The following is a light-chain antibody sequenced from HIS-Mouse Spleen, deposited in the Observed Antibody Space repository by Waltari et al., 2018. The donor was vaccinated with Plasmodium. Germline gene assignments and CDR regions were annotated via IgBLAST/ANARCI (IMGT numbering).Light chain of an antibody. CDR1: QSVSSH. J-gene: IGKJ3*01. V-gene: IGKV3-15*01. CDR3: QQYNNWSFT. Sequence: EIVMTQSPATLSVSPGERATLSCRASQSVSSHLACYQQKPGQAPRLLIYGASTRATGIPAMFSGSGSGTEFTLTISSLQSEDFAVYYCQQYNNWSFTFGPGTKVDIK. CDR2: GAS.